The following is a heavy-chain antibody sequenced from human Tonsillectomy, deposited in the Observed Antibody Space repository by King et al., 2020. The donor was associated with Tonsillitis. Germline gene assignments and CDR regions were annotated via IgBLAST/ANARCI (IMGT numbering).Heavy chain of an antibody. CDR2: ISSSGISI. J-gene: IGHJ4*02. D-gene: IGHD6-13*01. Sequence: VQLVESGGGLVQPGGSLRLSCAASGFTFSSYEMNWVRQAPGKGLEWVSYISSSGISISYADSVKGRFTISRDNAKNSRYLQMNSLRAEDTAVYYCARAAAGLRYFDYWGQGTLVTFSS. CDR3: ARAAAGLRYFDY. CDR1: GFTFSSYE. V-gene: IGHV3-48*03.